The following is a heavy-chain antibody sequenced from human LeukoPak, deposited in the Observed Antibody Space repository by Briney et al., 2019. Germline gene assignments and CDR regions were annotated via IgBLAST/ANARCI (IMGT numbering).Heavy chain of an antibody. D-gene: IGHD5-24*01. V-gene: IGHV3-23*01. CDR3: GRVGDGYNDNY. J-gene: IGHJ4*02. CDR1: GFTFNNYA. Sequence: GGSLRLSCAASGFTFNNYAMSWVRQAPGKGLEWVSAIGGSGGLTYYADSLKGRFTISRDNSKNTLYLQMNSLRAEDTAVYYCGRVGDGYNDNYWGQGTLVTVSS. CDR2: IGGSGGLT.